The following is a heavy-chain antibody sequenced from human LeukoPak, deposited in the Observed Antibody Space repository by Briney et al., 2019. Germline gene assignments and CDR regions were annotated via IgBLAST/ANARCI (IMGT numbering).Heavy chain of an antibody. CDR3: ARAYYGMDV. V-gene: IGHV3-7*01. Sequence: GGSLRLSCAVSGFSLSSYWMNWVRQAPGKGLEWVANIKQDGSEEHYVDSVKGRFTISRDNAKNSLYLQMNSLRAEDTAVYSCARAYYGMDVWGQGTTVTVSS. CDR1: GFSLSSYW. J-gene: IGHJ6*02. CDR2: IKQDGSEE.